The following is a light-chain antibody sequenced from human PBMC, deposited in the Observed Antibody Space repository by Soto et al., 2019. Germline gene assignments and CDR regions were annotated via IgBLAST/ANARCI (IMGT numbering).Light chain of an antibody. J-gene: IGLJ2*01. CDR1: TSDVGGYNY. CDR2: DVT. V-gene: IGLV2-8*01. Sequence: QSALTQPPSASGSPGQSVTISCTGTTSDVGGYNYVSWFQQHPGKAPKLMIYDVTKRPSGVPDRFSGSKSGYTASLTVSGLQAEDEADYYCSSYAGSNNLVFGGGTKLTVL. CDR3: SSYAGSNNLV.